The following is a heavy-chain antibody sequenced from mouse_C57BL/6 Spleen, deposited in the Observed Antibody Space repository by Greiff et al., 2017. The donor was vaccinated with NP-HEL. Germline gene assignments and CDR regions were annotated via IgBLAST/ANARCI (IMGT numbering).Heavy chain of an antibody. V-gene: IGHV3-6*01. Sequence: EVQLQESGPGLVKPSQSLSLTCSVTGYSITSGYYWNWIRQFPGNKLEWMGYISYDGSNNYNPSLKNRISITRDTSKNQFFLKLNSVTTEDTATYYCARHYGSSPAYWGQGTLVTVSA. D-gene: IGHD1-1*01. CDR1: GYSITSGYY. CDR3: ARHYGSSPAY. CDR2: ISYDGSN. J-gene: IGHJ3*01.